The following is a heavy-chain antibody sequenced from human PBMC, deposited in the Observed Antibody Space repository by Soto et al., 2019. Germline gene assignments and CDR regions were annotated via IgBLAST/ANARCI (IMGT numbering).Heavy chain of an antibody. CDR2: ISGSGGST. J-gene: IGHJ6*03. CDR1: GFTFSSYA. V-gene: IGHV3-23*01. CDR3: AKDGWVSIAAAAELYYYYYYMDV. D-gene: IGHD6-13*01. Sequence: GGSLRLSCAASGFTFSSYAMSWVRQAPGKGLEWVSAISGSGGSTYYADSVKGRFTISRDNSKNTLYLQMNSLRAEDTAVYYCAKDGWVSIAAAAELYYYYYYMDVWGKGTTVTVSS.